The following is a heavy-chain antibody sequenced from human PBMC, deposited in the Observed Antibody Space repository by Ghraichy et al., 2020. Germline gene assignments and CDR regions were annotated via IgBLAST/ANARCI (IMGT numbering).Heavy chain of an antibody. D-gene: IGHD6-13*01. CDR1: GFTFSSYS. Sequence: GESLNISCAASGFTFSSYSMNWVRQAPGKGLEWVSYISSSSSTIYYADSVKGRFTISRDNAKNSLYLQMNSLRDEDTAVYYCARAYSRKEKLVDYWGQGTLVTVSS. V-gene: IGHV3-48*02. CDR3: ARAYSRKEKLVDY. J-gene: IGHJ4*02. CDR2: ISSSSSTI.